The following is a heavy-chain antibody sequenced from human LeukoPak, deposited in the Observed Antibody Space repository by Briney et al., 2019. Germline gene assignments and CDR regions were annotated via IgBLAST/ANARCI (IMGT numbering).Heavy chain of an antibody. CDR3: VKSKGFATALHWYFDL. J-gene: IGHJ2*01. V-gene: IGHV3-9*01. CDR1: GFKFDDYA. D-gene: IGHD4-17*01. Sequence: GGSLRLSCAGSGFKFDDYAMHWVRQAPGKGLEWVSGISWNSGSIAYADSVKGRFTISRDNVKNSLYLQMNSLRPEDTALYYCVKSKGFATALHWYFDLWGRGTLVTVSS. CDR2: ISWNSGSI.